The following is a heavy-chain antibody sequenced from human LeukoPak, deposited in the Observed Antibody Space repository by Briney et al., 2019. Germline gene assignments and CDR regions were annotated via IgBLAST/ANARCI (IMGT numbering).Heavy chain of an antibody. Sequence: GASVKVSCKASGYTFTSYDINWVRQAPGQGLEWMGWINTNTGNPTYAQGFTGRFVFSLDTSVSTAYLQISSLKAEDTAVYYCARETPHFWSGYLDYWGQGTLVTVSS. CDR3: ARETPHFWSGYLDY. J-gene: IGHJ4*02. V-gene: IGHV7-4-1*02. D-gene: IGHD3-3*02. CDR2: INTNTGNP. CDR1: GYTFTSYD.